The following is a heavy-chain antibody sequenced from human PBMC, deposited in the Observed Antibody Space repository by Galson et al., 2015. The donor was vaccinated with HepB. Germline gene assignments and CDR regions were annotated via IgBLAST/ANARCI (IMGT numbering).Heavy chain of an antibody. CDR3: ATGWRSSDRWSGGVH. CDR1: GGSFSDYN. CDR2: INHSGST. V-gene: IGHV4-34*01. D-gene: IGHD6-19*01. J-gene: IGHJ4*02. Sequence: SETLSLTCAVFGGSFSDYNWTWIRQPPGKGLEWIGEINHSGSTSYNPSLKSRVSMLVDTSKKQFSLKVTSVTAADTAVYYCATGWRSSDRWSGGVHWGQGALVTVSP.